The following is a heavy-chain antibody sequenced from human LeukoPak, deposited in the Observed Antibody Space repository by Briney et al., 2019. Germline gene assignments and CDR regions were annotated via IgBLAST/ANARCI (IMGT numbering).Heavy chain of an antibody. CDR2: IWYDGSNK. J-gene: IGHJ5*02. CDR3: ARLYGTYPGWFDP. V-gene: IGHV3-33*01. Sequence: PGRSLRLSCAASGFTFSSYGMHWVRPAPGKGLEWVAVIWYDGSNKYYADSVKGRFTISRDNSKNTLYLQMNSLRAEDTAVYYCARLYGTYPGWFDPWGQGTLVAVSS. CDR1: GFTFSSYG. D-gene: IGHD4-17*01.